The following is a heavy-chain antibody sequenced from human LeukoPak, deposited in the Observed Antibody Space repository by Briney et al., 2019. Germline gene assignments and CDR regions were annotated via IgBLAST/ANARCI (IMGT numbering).Heavy chain of an antibody. D-gene: IGHD2-2*02. Sequence: GESLKISCKGSGYSFRDYWIGWVRQMPGKGPELMGLIFPDDSETKYSPSFQGQVTISVDKSISTAYVQWSSLKASDTAIYYCARYGLQGCSTNCYRSFYYYGMDVWGQGTAVTVPS. CDR2: IFPDDSET. J-gene: IGHJ6*02. CDR3: ARYGLQGCSTNCYRSFYYYGMDV. V-gene: IGHV5-51*01. CDR1: GYSFRDYW.